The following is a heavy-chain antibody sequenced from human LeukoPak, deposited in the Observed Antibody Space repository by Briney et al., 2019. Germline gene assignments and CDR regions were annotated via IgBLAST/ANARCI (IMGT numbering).Heavy chain of an antibody. CDR3: AKQYSYGYDY. J-gene: IGHJ4*02. V-gene: IGHV3-33*06. D-gene: IGHD5-18*01. Sequence: GRSLRLSCSASGFTFSSYGMHWVRQAPGKGLEWVAVIWYDGSNKYYADSVKGRFTISRDNSKNTLYLQMNTLRAEDTAVYYCAKQYSYGYDYWGQGTLVTVSS. CDR1: GFTFSSYG. CDR2: IWYDGSNK.